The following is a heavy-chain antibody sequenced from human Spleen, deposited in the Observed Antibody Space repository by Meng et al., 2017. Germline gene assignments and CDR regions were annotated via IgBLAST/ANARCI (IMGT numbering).Heavy chain of an antibody. V-gene: IGHV3-9*01. D-gene: IGHD3-22*01. Sequence: SLRFPFAALGFIFDDYARHWVRQVPGKGWEWCTGTSWNSDTIIYADFVKGRFPVTRDNAKTSLYLQMNTLRPEDPALYYCAKSWDYDISGPRDHWGQGTLVTVSS. J-gene: IGHJ4*02. CDR3: AKSWDYDISGPRDH. CDR2: TSWNSDTI. CDR1: GFIFDDYA.